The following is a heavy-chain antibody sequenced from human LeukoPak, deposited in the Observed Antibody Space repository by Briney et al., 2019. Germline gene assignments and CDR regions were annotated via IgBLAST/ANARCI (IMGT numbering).Heavy chain of an antibody. CDR3: ARARIVGATTEEDY. V-gene: IGHV1-8*01. Sequence: ASVKVSCKASGYTFTSDDINWVRQATGHGFEWMGWMSPKSGNTGYAQNFQGRVTMTRDTSISTAYMELSSLRSEDTAVYYCARARIVGATTEEDYWGQGTLVTVSS. D-gene: IGHD1-26*01. CDR2: MSPKSGNT. CDR1: GYTFTSDD. J-gene: IGHJ4*02.